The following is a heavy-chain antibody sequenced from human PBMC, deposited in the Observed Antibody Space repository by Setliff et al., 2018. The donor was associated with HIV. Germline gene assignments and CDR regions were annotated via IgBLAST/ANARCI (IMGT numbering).Heavy chain of an antibody. Sequence: SETLSLTCSVYGGSFSGYYWSWIRQPPGKGLEWIGYISYSGSTNYNPSLKSRVTLSVKTSKNQFSLKLNSVTAADTAVYYCARDQRPFGFNFWGQGTMVTVS. V-gene: IGHV4-59*01. CDR1: GGSFSGYY. CDR2: ISYSGST. CDR3: ARDQRPFGFNF. D-gene: IGHD3-10*01. J-gene: IGHJ3*01.